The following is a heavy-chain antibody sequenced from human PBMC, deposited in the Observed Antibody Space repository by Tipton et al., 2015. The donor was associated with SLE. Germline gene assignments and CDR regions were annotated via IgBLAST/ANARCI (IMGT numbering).Heavy chain of an antibody. Sequence: GSLRLSCAASGFTLSGSAVHWVRQASGKGLEWVGRMRSKANSYATVYSASVKGRFTISRDDSQNTAYLQLNSLKTEDTAVYYCTIPLGSYFVYWGQGALVTVSS. D-gene: IGHD1-26*01. CDR2: MRSKANSYAT. J-gene: IGHJ4*02. CDR3: TIPLGSYFVY. CDR1: GFTLSGSA. V-gene: IGHV3-73*01.